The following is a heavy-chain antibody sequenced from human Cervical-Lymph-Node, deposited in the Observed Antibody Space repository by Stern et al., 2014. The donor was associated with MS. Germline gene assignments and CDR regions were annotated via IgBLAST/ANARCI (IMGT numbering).Heavy chain of an antibody. Sequence: VQLVESGGGVVQPGRSLRLSCAASGFIFSSYAMHWVRQAPGKGLDWVAFLSNEGSKQFYADSVKGRFTISRDNSNNTLYLQMNSLRPEDTAVYYCARDTCRGGGCYFRYWGPGILITVSS. CDR3: ARDTCRGGGCYFRY. CDR2: LSNEGSKQ. D-gene: IGHD2-15*01. V-gene: IGHV3-30-3*01. CDR1: GFIFSSYA. J-gene: IGHJ4*02.